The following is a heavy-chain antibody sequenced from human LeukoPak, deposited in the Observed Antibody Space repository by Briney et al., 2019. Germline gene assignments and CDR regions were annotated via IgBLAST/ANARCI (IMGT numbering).Heavy chain of an antibody. J-gene: IGHJ4*02. CDR1: GLTFSAYS. Sequence: PGGSLRLSCAASGLTFSAYSINWVRQAPGRGLEWVSSISSSGTYIYYADSVKGRFTISRDNAKNSLYLQMNSLRDEDTAVYYCARDGDYGGKAYYFDYWGQGTLVTVSS. CDR3: ARDGDYGGKAYYFDY. D-gene: IGHD4-23*01. V-gene: IGHV3-21*01. CDR2: ISSSGTYI.